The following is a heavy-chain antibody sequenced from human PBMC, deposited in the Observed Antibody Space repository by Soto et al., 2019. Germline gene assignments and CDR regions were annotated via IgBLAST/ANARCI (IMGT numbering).Heavy chain of an antibody. CDR2: ISSSSSYI. CDR1: GFTFSSYS. J-gene: IGHJ5*02. Sequence: GGSLRLSCAASGFTFSSYSMNWVRQAPGKGLEWVSSISSSSSYIYYADSVKGRFTISRDNAKNSLYLQMNSLRAEDTAVYYCARDLSIAARPMFLDNWFDPWGQGTLVTVSS. D-gene: IGHD6-6*01. V-gene: IGHV3-21*01. CDR3: ARDLSIAARPMFLDNWFDP.